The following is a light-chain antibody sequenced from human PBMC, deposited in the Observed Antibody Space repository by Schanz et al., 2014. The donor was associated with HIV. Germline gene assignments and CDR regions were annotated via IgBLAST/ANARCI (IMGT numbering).Light chain of an antibody. Sequence: QSVLTQPPSASGTPGQRVTISCSGSSSNIGSNTVRWYQQLPGTAPKLLIYSNNQRPSGVPDRFSGSKSGTSASLAIGGLQSEDEADYYCAAWDNSLIGPVFGGGTKLTVL. CDR3: AAWDNSLIGPV. V-gene: IGLV1-44*01. J-gene: IGLJ3*02. CDR1: SSNIGSNT. CDR2: SNN.